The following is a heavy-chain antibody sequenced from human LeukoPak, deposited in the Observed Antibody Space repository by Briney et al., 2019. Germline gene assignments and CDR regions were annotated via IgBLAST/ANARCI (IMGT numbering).Heavy chain of an antibody. V-gene: IGHV3-48*03. Sequence: PGGSLRLSCAASGFTFSSFEMNWVRQAPGKGLEWVTYISSSGSTIYHADSVKGRFTISRDNAKNSLYLQMNSLRAEDTAVYYCARDGGGDIVVAFAFDIWGQGTMVTVSS. CDR2: ISSSGSTI. CDR3: ARDGGGDIVVAFAFDI. CDR1: GFTFSSFE. D-gene: IGHD2-15*01. J-gene: IGHJ3*02.